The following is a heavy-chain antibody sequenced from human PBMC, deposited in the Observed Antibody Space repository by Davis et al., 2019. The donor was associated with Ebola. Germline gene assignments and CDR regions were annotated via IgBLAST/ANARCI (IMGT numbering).Heavy chain of an antibody. CDR1: GGTFSSYA. D-gene: IGHD6-13*01. CDR2: IIPILGIA. V-gene: IGHV1-69*04. Sequence: SVKVFCKASGGTFSSYAISWVRQAPGQGLEWMGRIIPILGIANYAQKFQGRVTITADKSTSTAYMELSSLRSEDTAVYYCASQGIAGTYNWFDPWGQGTLVTVSS. J-gene: IGHJ5*02. CDR3: ASQGIAGTYNWFDP.